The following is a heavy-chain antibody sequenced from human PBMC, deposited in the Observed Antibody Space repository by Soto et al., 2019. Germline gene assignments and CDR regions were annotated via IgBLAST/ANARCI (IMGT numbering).Heavy chain of an antibody. V-gene: IGHV1-18*01. CDR3: ARVGGQFPLQFDY. CDR1: GYTFTNHG. Sequence: ASVKVSCKTSGYTFTNHGISWVRQAPGQGLEWMGWISGYSGSTRYAEKSQGRDTLTMDTSTETVYKKLRSLRTDDTAVYYCARVGGQFPLQFDYWGQGTLVTVSS. J-gene: IGHJ4*02. CDR2: ISGYSGST. D-gene: IGHD2-21*01.